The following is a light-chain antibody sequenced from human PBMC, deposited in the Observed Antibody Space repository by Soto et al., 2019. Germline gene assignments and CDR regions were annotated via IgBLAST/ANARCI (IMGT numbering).Light chain of an antibody. CDR2: DAS. CDR1: KAISTA. CDR3: HQYDHLPPWT. Sequence: DIQLTQSPSSLSASVGDRVTITCQATKAISTALNWFQQRPGKAPKLLIYDASHLETGVPSRFSGSGYGTDFSFTISNLQPEDAATYYCHQYDHLPPWTFGEGTKVEI. J-gene: IGKJ1*01. V-gene: IGKV1-33*01.